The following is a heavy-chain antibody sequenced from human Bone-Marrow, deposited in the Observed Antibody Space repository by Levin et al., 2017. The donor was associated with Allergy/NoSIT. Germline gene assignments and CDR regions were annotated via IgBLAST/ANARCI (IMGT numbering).Heavy chain of an antibody. Sequence: GESLKISCAASGFTFSSYAMSWVRQAPGKGLEWVSAISGSGGSTYYADSVKGRFTISRDNSKNTLYLQMNSLRAEDTAVYYCASAFSFPLDWFDPWGQGTLVTVSS. CDR2: ISGSGGST. CDR1: GFTFSSYA. CDR3: ASAFSFPLDWFDP. D-gene: IGHD2/OR15-2a*01. V-gene: IGHV3-23*01. J-gene: IGHJ5*02.